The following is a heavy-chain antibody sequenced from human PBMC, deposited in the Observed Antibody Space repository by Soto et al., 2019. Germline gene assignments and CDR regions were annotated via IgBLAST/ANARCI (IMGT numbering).Heavy chain of an antibody. D-gene: IGHD1-26*01. Sequence: GGSLRLSCAASGFTFSSYSMNWVRQAPGKGLEWVSSISSSSSYIYYADSVKGRFTISRDNAKNSLYLQMNSLRAEDTAVYYCARWQLTGDAFDVWGQGTMVTVSS. CDR1: GFTFSSYS. CDR2: ISSSSSYI. V-gene: IGHV3-21*01. J-gene: IGHJ3*01. CDR3: ARWQLTGDAFDV.